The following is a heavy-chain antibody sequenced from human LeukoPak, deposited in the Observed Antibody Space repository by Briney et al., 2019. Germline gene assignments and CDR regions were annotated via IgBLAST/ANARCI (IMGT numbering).Heavy chain of an antibody. CDR2: IRYDGSNK. V-gene: IGHV3-30*02. CDR1: GFTFSSYG. D-gene: IGHD6-13*01. CDR3: AKEYRYSSSWYGDFDY. J-gene: IGHJ4*02. Sequence: GGSLRLSCAASGFTFSSYGMHWVRQAPGKGLEWVAFIRYDGSNKYYADSVKGRFTISRDNSKNTLYLQMNSLRAEDTAAYYCAKEYRYSSSWYGDFDYWGQGTLVTVSS.